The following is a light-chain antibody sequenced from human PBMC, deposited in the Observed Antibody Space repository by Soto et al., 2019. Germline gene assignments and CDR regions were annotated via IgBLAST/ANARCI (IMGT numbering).Light chain of an antibody. CDR3: QQSASPPET. CDR1: QSVSSSY. CDR2: GAS. V-gene: IGKV3-20*01. J-gene: IGKJ1*01. Sequence: FTHVAATRSFSPGERATQSRRASQSVSSSYLAWYQQKPGQAPRLLIYGASSRATCIPDRFSGSGSGTDFTLTIMGLEPEGFKVYYCQQSASPPETSAQGTKVDI.